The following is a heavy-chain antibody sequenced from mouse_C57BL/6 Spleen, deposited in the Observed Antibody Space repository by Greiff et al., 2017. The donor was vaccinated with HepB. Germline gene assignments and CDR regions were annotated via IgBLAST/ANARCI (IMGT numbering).Heavy chain of an antibody. Sequence: EVQGVESGGGLVKPGGSLKLSCAASGFTFSRYAMSWVRQTPEKRLEWVATISDGGSYTYYPDNVKGRFTISRDNAKNNLYLQLSHLKSEDTAMYYCAREGYDYDPYYFDDWGQCTTLTVSS. J-gene: IGHJ2*01. CDR1: GFTFSRYA. V-gene: IGHV5-4*01. CDR3: AREGYDYDPYYFDD. CDR2: ISDGGSYT. D-gene: IGHD2-4*01.